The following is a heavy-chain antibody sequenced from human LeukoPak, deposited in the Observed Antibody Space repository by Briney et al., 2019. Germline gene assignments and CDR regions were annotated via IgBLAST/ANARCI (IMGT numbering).Heavy chain of an antibody. CDR2: IYHSGST. V-gene: IGHV4-30-2*01. CDR1: GGSISSSGYS. Sequence: SETLSLTCAVSGGSISSSGYSWSWIRQPPGKGLEWIGYIYHSGSTYYNPSLKSRVTISVDRSKNQFSLKLSSVTAADTAVYYCARAASYYDSSGYYSYYFDYWGQGSLVTVSS. CDR3: ARAASYYDSSGYYSYYFDY. J-gene: IGHJ4*02. D-gene: IGHD3-22*01.